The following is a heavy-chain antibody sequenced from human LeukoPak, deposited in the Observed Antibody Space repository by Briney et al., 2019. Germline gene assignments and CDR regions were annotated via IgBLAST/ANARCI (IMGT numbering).Heavy chain of an antibody. CDR2: INPNSGGT. D-gene: IGHD6-13*01. Sequence: ASVKVSCKASGYTFTGYYMHWVRQAPGQGLEWMGWINPNSGGTNYAQKFQGWVTMTRDTSISTAYMELSSLRSEDTAVYYCAPVLIGAAAPRWQAFDIWGQGTMVTVSS. CDR3: APVLIGAAAPRWQAFDI. CDR1: GYTFTGYY. V-gene: IGHV1-2*04. J-gene: IGHJ3*02.